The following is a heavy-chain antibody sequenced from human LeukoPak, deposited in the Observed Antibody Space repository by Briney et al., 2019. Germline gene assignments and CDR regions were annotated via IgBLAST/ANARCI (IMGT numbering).Heavy chain of an antibody. CDR2: IYYSGST. V-gene: IGHV4-31*03. CDR3: ARDLAAAGSFDP. CDR1: NDSITSGAYY. J-gene: IGHJ5*02. D-gene: IGHD6-13*01. Sequence: SETLSLTCTVSNDSITSGAYYWTWIRQHPGKGLEWIGYIYYSGSTYYNPSLKSRISMSADTSKNQFSLKLNSVTAADTAAYYCARDLAAAGSFDPWGQGTLVTVSS.